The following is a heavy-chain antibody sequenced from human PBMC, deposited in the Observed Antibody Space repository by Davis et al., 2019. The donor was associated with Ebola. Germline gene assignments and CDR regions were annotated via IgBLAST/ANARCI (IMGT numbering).Heavy chain of an antibody. J-gene: IGHJ5*02. CDR1: GFTFSSYA. V-gene: IGHV3-30-3*01. Sequence: GESLKISCAASGFTFSSYAMHWVRQAPGKGLEWVAVISYDGSNKYYADSVKGRFTISRDNSKNTLYLQMNSLRAEDTAVYYCARDGLYSGYDPTYNWFDPWGQGTLVTVSS. D-gene: IGHD5-12*01. CDR2: ISYDGSNK. CDR3: ARDGLYSGYDPTYNWFDP.